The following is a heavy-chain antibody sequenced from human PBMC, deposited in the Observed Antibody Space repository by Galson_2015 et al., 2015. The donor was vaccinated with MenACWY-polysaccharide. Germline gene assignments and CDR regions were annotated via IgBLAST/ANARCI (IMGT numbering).Heavy chain of an antibody. J-gene: IGHJ4*02. CDR3: AKDKGFCSCGSCYDPDF. CDR1: GYTFTVYY. D-gene: IGHD2-15*01. Sequence: SVKVSCKASGYTFTVYYMHWVRQAPGQGLEWMGRIHTNSGVTGYAQNFQGRVTMTRDTSISTAYMELSRLTSDDTAVYFCAKDKGFCSCGSCYDPDFLGQGTLLTVSS. CDR2: IHTNSGVT. V-gene: IGHV1-2*06.